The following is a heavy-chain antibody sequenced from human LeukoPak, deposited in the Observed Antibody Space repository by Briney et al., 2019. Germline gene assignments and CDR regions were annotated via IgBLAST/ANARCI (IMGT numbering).Heavy chain of an antibody. D-gene: IGHD5-12*01. CDR1: GFSISGTY. Sequence: GGSLRLSCEAAGFSISGTYMSWVRQTPGRGLEWVSVIYGGGSSYSADSVRGRFIISRDNAKNTLYLQMNSLRAEDTAVYYCARGYHYDYYYYGMDVWGQGTTVTVSS. J-gene: IGHJ6*02. CDR3: ARGYHYDYYYYGMDV. CDR2: IYGGGSS. V-gene: IGHV3-66*01.